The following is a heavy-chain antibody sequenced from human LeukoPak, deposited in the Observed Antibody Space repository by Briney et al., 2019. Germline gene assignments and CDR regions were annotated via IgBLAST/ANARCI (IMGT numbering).Heavy chain of an antibody. J-gene: IGHJ4*02. CDR2: ISSSSSTI. CDR1: GFTFSSYS. D-gene: IGHD2-2*01. CDR3: AKDLYCSSTSCYEAVY. V-gene: IGHV3-48*01. Sequence: GGSLRLSCAASGFTFSSYSMNWVRQAPGKGVEWVSYISSSSSTIYYADSVKGRFTISRDNAKNSLYLQMNSLRAEDTAVYYCAKDLYCSSTSCYEAVYWGQGTLVAVSS.